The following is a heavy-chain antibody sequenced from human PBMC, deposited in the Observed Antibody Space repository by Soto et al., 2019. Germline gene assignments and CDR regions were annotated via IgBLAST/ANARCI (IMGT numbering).Heavy chain of an antibody. CDR1: GGSISSGDYY. D-gene: IGHD3-22*01. CDR2: IYYSGST. Sequence: PSETLSLTRTVSGGSISSGDYYWSWIRQPPGKGLEWIGYIYYSGSTYYNPSLKSRVTISVDTSKNQFSLKLSSVTAADTAVYYCARERYYDSSGQPLSIQHWGQGTLVTVSS. CDR3: ARERYYDSSGQPLSIQH. V-gene: IGHV4-30-4*01. J-gene: IGHJ1*01.